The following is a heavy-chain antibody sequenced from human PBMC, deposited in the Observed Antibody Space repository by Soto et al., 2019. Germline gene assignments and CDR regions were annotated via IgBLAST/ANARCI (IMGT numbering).Heavy chain of an antibody. Sequence: QVQLVESGGGVVQPGRSLRLSCAASGFIFSNFGMHWVRQAPGKGLEWVAVIWYDGSNEYHADSVKGRFTISKDNSKNMLYLQMNSLRAEDTAVYYCARDDIPGITVATYGLDVWGQGTTVTVSS. CDR2: IWYDGSNE. V-gene: IGHV3-33*01. CDR3: ARDDIPGITVATYGLDV. D-gene: IGHD6-19*01. J-gene: IGHJ6*02. CDR1: GFIFSNFG.